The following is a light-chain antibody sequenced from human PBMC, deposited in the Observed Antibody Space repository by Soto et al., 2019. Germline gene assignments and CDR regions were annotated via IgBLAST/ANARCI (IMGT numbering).Light chain of an antibody. V-gene: IGLV4-69*01. J-gene: IGLJ1*01. CDR2: LNSDGSH. Sequence: QLVLTQSPSXXAXXXXXXXLTCTLSSGHSSYAIAWHQQQPEKGPRYLMKLNSDGSHTKGDGIPDRFSGSSSGAERYLTISSLQSEDEADDSCQTWGTGIRVFGTGTKVTVL. CDR1: SGHSSYA. CDR3: QTWGTGIRV.